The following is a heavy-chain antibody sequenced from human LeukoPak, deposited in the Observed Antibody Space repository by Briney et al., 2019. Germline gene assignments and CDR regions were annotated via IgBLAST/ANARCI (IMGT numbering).Heavy chain of an antibody. CDR1: GYTFSGYY. Sequence: ASVKVSCKASGYTFSGYYINWVRQAPGQRLEWMGWINPNSGGTNYVQKFQGEVTMTSDTSISTAYMELSRQTSDDTAFYYCARERSSGWRTDFDYWGQGALVSVSS. J-gene: IGHJ4*02. D-gene: IGHD6-19*01. V-gene: IGHV1-2*02. CDR3: ARERSSGWRTDFDY. CDR2: INPNSGGT.